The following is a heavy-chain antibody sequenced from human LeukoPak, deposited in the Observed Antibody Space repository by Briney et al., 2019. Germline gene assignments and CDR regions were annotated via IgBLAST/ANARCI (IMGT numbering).Heavy chain of an antibody. Sequence: PGRSLRLSCAASGITVSSNYMNWVRQAPGKGLEWVSVLYSGGSTYYADSVKGRFTISRDNSKNTLYLQLNSLRVEDTAVYYCARGTITAAGRLDYWGQGTLVTVSS. D-gene: IGHD6-13*01. CDR1: GITVSSNY. CDR2: LYSGGST. CDR3: ARGTITAAGRLDY. V-gene: IGHV3-66*01. J-gene: IGHJ4*02.